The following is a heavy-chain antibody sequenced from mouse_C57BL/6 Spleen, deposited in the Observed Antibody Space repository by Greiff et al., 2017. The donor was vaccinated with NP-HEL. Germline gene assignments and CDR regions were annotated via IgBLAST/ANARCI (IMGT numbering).Heavy chain of an antibody. J-gene: IGHJ1*03. Sequence: DVHLVESEGGLVQPGSSMKLSCTASGFTFSDYYMAWVRQVPEKGLEWVANINYDGSSTYYLDSLKSRFIISRDNAKNILYLQMSSLKSEDTATYYCARDKNYDYDLWYFDVWGTGTTVTVSS. CDR2: INYDGSST. V-gene: IGHV5-16*01. D-gene: IGHD2-4*01. CDR3: ARDKNYDYDLWYFDV. CDR1: GFTFSDYY.